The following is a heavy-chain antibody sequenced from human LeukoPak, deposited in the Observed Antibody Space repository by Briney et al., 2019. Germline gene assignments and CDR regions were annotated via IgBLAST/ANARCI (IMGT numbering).Heavy chain of an antibody. CDR2: ISYDGSNK. CDR1: GFTFSQYA. V-gene: IGHV3-30*04. D-gene: IGHD2-2*01. CDR3: ARDSGYCTSTSCYAWLADY. J-gene: IGHJ4*02. Sequence: PGGSLRFSRAASGFTFSQYAMHWVRQAPGKGLEWVAIISYDGSNKYYADSVKGRFTISRDNSKNTLYLQMNSLRAEDTAVYYCARDSGYCTSTSCYAWLADYWGQGTPVTVSS.